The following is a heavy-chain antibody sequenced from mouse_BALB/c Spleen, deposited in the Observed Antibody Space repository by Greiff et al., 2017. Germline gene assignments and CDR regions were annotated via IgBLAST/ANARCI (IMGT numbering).Heavy chain of an antibody. CDR1: GYSFTSGYF. CDR2: ISYDGST. V-gene: IGHV3-6*02. J-gene: IGHJ2*01. CDR3: AKDRGDDDY. Sequence: EVKLVESGPGLVKPSQSLYLTCSASGYSFTSGYFWYWIRQSPGNKLEWMGYISYDGSTNYNPSLKNRISITRDTSKNQFFLKLNSVTTEDTATYYCAKDRGDDDYWGQGTTLTVSS. D-gene: IGHD2-2*01.